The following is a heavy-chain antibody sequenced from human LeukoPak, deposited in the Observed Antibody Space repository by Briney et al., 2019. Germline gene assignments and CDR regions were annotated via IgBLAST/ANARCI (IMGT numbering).Heavy chain of an antibody. Sequence: GGSLRLSCAASGFTFSSYSMNWVRQAPGKGLEWVSSISSSRSYIYYADSVKGRFTISRDNAKNSLYLQMNSLRAEDTAVYYCARGRIAAAGSPLGYWGQGTLVTVSS. CDR2: ISSSRSYI. D-gene: IGHD6-13*01. CDR1: GFTFSSYS. J-gene: IGHJ4*02. V-gene: IGHV3-21*01. CDR3: ARGRIAAAGSPLGY.